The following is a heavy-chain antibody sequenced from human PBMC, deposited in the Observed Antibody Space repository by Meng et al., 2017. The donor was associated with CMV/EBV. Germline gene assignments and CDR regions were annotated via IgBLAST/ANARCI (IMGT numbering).Heavy chain of an antibody. Sequence: YGGSFSGYYWSWIRPPPGKGLEWIGEINHSGSTNYNPSLKSRVTISVDTSKNQFSLKLSSVTAADTAVYYCARIQGGYYYYYGMDVWGQGTTVTVSS. CDR3: ARIQGGYYYYYGMDV. V-gene: IGHV4-34*01. CDR1: GGSFSGYY. J-gene: IGHJ6*02. CDR2: INHSGST.